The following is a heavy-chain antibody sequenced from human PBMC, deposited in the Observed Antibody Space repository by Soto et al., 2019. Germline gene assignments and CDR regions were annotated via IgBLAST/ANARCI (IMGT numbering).Heavy chain of an antibody. V-gene: IGHV1-3*01. J-gene: IGHJ4*02. Sequence: HSAPHDPRQRLEWMGWINVANGDTGYSQKFQGRVTVTRDTSASTVYMELSSLTSEDTAVYYCARKDYYGAGIYYFDHWGQGTLVTVSS. CDR2: INVANGDT. CDR3: ARKDYYGAGIYYFDH. D-gene: IGHD3-10*01.